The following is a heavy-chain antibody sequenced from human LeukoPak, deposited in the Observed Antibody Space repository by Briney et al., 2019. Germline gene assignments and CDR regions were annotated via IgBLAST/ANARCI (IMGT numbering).Heavy chain of an antibody. Sequence: GGSLRLSCAASGFSFSSYGMHWVRQAPGKGLEWVTFIRYDGSNKYYADSVKGRFTISRDNSKNTLYLQMNSLRAEDTAVYYCAKEIGAARPRYYLDYWGQGTLVTVSS. CDR1: GFSFSSYG. J-gene: IGHJ4*02. CDR3: AKEIGAARPRYYLDY. V-gene: IGHV3-30*02. D-gene: IGHD6-6*01. CDR2: IRYDGSNK.